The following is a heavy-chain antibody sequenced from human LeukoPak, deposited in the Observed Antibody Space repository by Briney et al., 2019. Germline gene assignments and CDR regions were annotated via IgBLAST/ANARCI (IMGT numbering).Heavy chain of an antibody. V-gene: IGHV1-18*01. Sequence: ASVKVSCKASGYTFTSYGISWVRQAPGQGLEWMGWISAYNGNTNYAQKFQGRVTMTRDMSTSTVYMELSSLRSEDTAVYYCARAPGGGYYDSSGYFDYWGQGTLVTVSS. CDR2: ISAYNGNT. D-gene: IGHD3-22*01. J-gene: IGHJ4*02. CDR3: ARAPGGGYYDSSGYFDY. CDR1: GYTFTSYG.